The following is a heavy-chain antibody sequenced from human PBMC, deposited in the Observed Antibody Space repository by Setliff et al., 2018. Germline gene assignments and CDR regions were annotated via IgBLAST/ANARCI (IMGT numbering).Heavy chain of an antibody. CDR1: GFSLRIFW. CDR2: IKQDGSEK. CDR3: ARDRGGGLYDY. Sequence: LRLSCAASGFSLRIFWMSWVRQTPGRGLEWVATIKQDGSEKFYADSVKGRFTISRDNAKNSLFLQMNSLRAEDTAIYFCARDRGGGLYDYWGLGALVTVSS. D-gene: IGHD3-16*01. V-gene: IGHV3-7*01. J-gene: IGHJ4*02.